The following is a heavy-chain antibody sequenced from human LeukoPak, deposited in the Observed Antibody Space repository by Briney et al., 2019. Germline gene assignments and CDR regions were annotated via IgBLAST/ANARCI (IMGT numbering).Heavy chain of an antibody. CDR1: GFTFSSYG. D-gene: IGHD5-12*01. Sequence: PGRSLRLSCAASGFTFSSYGMHWVRQAPGKGLEWVAVIWYDGSNKYYADSAKGRFTISRDNSKNTLYLQMNSLRAEDTAVYYCARDAADIADYDYWGQGTLVTVSS. CDR2: IWYDGSNK. V-gene: IGHV3-33*01. J-gene: IGHJ4*02. CDR3: ARDAADIADYDY.